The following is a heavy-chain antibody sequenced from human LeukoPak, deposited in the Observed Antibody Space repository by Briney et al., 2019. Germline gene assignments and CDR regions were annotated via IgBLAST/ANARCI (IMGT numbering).Heavy chain of an antibody. CDR2: INHSGST. Sequence: PSETLSLTCAVFGGSFSGYYWSWIRQPPGKGLEWIGEINHSGSTNYNPSLKSRVTISVDTSKNQFSLKLSTVTAADTAVYYCARGPSISGAFDIWGQGTVVTVSS. CDR3: ARGPSISGAFDI. D-gene: IGHD2/OR15-2a*01. CDR1: GGSFSGYY. V-gene: IGHV4-34*01. J-gene: IGHJ3*02.